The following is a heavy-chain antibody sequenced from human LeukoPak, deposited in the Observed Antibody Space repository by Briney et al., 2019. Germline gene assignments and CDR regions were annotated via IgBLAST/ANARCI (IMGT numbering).Heavy chain of an antibody. Sequence: AAVPVTCKSSGYSFSNYGLSWLRPPPGQGLEWMGWINTDNGDTNYAQKFQGSVTMTRDKSTNTAYMELNNLRSDDTAVYYCARKACICDSHRFDPWGQGTLVIVSS. CDR2: INTDNGDT. J-gene: IGHJ5*02. D-gene: IGHD2-21*01. V-gene: IGHV1-18*04. CDR1: GYSFSNYG. CDR3: ARKACICDSHRFDP.